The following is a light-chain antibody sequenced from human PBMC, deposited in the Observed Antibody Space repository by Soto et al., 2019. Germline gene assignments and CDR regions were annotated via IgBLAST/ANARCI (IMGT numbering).Light chain of an antibody. CDR1: QSVSSSH. CDR2: GAS. V-gene: IGKV3-20*01. CDR3: QHYGSAPYT. Sequence: EIVLTQTPGTPSLSPGERATLSCRASQSVSSSHLAWYQQKRGQAPRLLIYGASSRATGIPARFSGSGSGTDFTLTLSRLEPEDFAVYFCQHYGSAPYTFGQGTNLEIK. J-gene: IGKJ2*01.